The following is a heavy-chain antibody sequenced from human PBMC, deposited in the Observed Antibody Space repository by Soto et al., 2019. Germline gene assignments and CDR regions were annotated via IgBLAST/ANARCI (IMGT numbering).Heavy chain of an antibody. CDR2: IIPIFGTA. D-gene: IGHD3-22*01. Sequence: ASVKVSCKASGGTFSSYAISWVRQAPGQGLEWMGGIIPIFGTANYAQKFQGRVTITADESTSTAYMELSSLRSEDTAVYYCARDIIGRVYYDSSGYYYGSFDYWGQGTLVTV. J-gene: IGHJ4*02. V-gene: IGHV1-69*13. CDR1: GGTFSSYA. CDR3: ARDIIGRVYYDSSGYYYGSFDY.